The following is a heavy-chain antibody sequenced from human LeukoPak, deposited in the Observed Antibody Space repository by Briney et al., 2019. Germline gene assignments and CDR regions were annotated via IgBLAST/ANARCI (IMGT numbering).Heavy chain of an antibody. CDR1: GYSFTSYW. V-gene: IGHV5-51*01. D-gene: IGHD3-10*01. CDR3: AGRMNYYGSGSYYPDDAFNI. J-gene: IGHJ3*02. CDR2: IYPGDSDT. Sequence: GESLKISCKGSGYSFTSYWIGWVRQMPGKGLEWMGIIYPGDSDTRYSPSFRGQVTISADKSINTAYLQWSGVKASDTAMYYCAGRMNYYGSGSYYPDDAFNIWGQGTMVTVSP.